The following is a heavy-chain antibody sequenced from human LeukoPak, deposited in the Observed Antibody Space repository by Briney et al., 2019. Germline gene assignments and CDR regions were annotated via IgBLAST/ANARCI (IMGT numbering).Heavy chain of an antibody. V-gene: IGHV4-30-4*08. CDR2: IYHRGNA. D-gene: IGHD6-19*01. CDR3: AKSSGSSGWSEPDY. Sequence: SETLSLTCTVFGGSVSNGAHYWNWIRQSPGEGLEWIGNIYHRGNAYYNPSLKSRVTISVDTSENQFSLKLNSVTAADTAVYYCAKSSGSSGWSEPDYWGQGTLVTVSS. J-gene: IGHJ4*02. CDR1: GGSVSNGAHY.